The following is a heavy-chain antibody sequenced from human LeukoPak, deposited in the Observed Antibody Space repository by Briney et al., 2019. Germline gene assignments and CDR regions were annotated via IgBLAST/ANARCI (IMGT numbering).Heavy chain of an antibody. Sequence: PGGSLRLSCAASGFTFSTYAMSWVRQAPGKGLEWVSGISTSGGSTYYADSVKGRFTISRDNSKNTLYLQMNRLRAEDTAVYYCAKDRDLLFAHCWFDLWGQGTLVTVSS. J-gene: IGHJ5*02. CDR3: AKDRDLLFAHCWFDL. CDR2: ISTSGGST. V-gene: IGHV3-23*01. D-gene: IGHD3-10*01. CDR1: GFTFSTYA.